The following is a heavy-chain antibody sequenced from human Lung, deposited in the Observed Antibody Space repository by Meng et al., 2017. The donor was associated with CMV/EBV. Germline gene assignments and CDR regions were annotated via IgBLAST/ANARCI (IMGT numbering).Heavy chain of an antibody. Sequence: GESLKISCAASGFTFSRYTMNWVRQAPGKGPEWVSSISSSSGYIYYADSVKGRFTISRDNAKNSLFLQMRSLRAEDTAVYYFARDRVPEPPLEWPQLWGENFWGQGALVTGSS. CDR2: ISSSSGYI. CDR1: GFTFSRYT. J-gene: IGHJ4*02. D-gene: IGHD3-3*01. V-gene: IGHV3-21*01. CDR3: ARDRVPEPPLEWPQLWGENF.